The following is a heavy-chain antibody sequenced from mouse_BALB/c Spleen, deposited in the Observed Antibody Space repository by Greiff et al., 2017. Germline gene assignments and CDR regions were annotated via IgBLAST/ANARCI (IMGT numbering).Heavy chain of an antibody. D-gene: IGHD2-1*01. Sequence: DVQLVESGGDLVKPGGSLKLSCAASGFTFSSYGMSWVRQTPDKRLEWVATISSGGSYTYYPDSVKGRFTISRDNAKNTLYLQMSSLKSEDTAMYYCARRDGNYAMDYWGQGTSVTVSS. CDR1: GFTFSSYG. J-gene: IGHJ4*01. V-gene: IGHV5-6*02. CDR2: ISSGGSYT. CDR3: ARRDGNYAMDY.